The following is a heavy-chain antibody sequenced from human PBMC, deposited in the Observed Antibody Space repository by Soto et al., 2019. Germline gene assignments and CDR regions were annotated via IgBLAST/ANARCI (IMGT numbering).Heavy chain of an antibody. CDR2: IYYSGNT. V-gene: IGHV4-31*03. CDR1: GGSISSGGYY. J-gene: IGHJ6*02. CDR3: ARDRCTNGVCSYGMDV. D-gene: IGHD2-8*01. Sequence: QVQLQESGPGLVKPSQTLSLTCTVSGGSISSGGYYWSWIRQHPGKGLEWIGDIYYSGNTYYNPSLKSRVTITVDTSKNQFSLKLSSVTAADTAVYYCARDRCTNGVCSYGMDVWGQGTTVTVSS.